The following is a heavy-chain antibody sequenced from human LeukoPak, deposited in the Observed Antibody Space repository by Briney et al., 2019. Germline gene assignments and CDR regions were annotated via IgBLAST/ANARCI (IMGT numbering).Heavy chain of an antibody. J-gene: IGHJ4*02. CDR1: GYIFTGYY. V-gene: IGHV1-2*02. D-gene: IGHD6-19*01. CDR3: ARVGSDSSGWRRFDS. CDR2: INPDSGDT. Sequence: ASVKVSCKASGYIFTGYYLHWVRQAPGQGLEWMGWINPDSGDTNFAEKFQGRVSMTRDTSISTAYMELSRLRSDDTAVYYCARVGSDSSGWRRFDSWGQGTLVTVSS.